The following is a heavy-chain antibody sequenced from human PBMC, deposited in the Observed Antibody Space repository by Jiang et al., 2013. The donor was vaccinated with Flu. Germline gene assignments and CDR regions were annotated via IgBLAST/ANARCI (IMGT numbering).Heavy chain of an antibody. CDR1: TSSIISNYY. Sequence: LLKPSETLSLTCAVSTSSIISNYYWAWVRQPPGKGLEWIASIYPDGRTFYNPSLKSRLTMSVDTSKSQFSLTVTSVTAADTAVYFCVNGCNRFDYWGQGTLVSVSS. J-gene: IGHJ4*02. CDR2: IYPDGRT. CDR3: VNGCNRFDY. V-gene: IGHV4-38-2*01. D-gene: IGHD1-14*01.